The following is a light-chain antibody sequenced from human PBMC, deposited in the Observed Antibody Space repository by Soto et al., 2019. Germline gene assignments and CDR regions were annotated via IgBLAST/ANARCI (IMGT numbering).Light chain of an antibody. Sequence: EIVLTQPPGTLSLSPGERAPLSCGASQSVSSRNLAWYQQQPGQAPRLLIYDASNRATGVPDRFSGSGSGTDFTLTISRLEPEDFAMYYCQQYGSMWTFGQGTKVDTK. CDR1: QSVSSRN. CDR3: QQYGSMWT. V-gene: IGKV3-20*01. CDR2: DAS. J-gene: IGKJ1*01.